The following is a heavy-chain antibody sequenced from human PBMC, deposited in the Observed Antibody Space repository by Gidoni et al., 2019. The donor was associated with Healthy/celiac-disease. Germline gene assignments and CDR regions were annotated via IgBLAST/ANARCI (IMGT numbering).Heavy chain of an antibody. J-gene: IGHJ4*02. V-gene: IGHV4-39*01. CDR3: ARLVGALDYFDY. D-gene: IGHD1-26*01. CDR2: SYYSGST. Sequence: QLQLQESGPGLVKPSETLSLTCTVSGGSISSSSYYWGWIRQPPGKGLEWIGSSYYSGSTYYNPSLKSRVTISVDTSKNQFSLKLSSVTAADTAVYYCARLVGALDYFDYWGQGTLVTVSS. CDR1: GGSISSSSYY.